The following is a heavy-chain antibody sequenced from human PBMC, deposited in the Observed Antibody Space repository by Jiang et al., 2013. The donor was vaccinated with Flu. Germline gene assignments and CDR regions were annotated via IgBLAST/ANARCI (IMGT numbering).Heavy chain of an antibody. V-gene: IGHV4-39*07. CDR3: ARGADFWSGQFDY. Sequence: GGSISSSSYYWGWIRQPPGKGLEWIGSIYYSGSTYYNPSLKSRVTISVDTSKNQFSLKLSSVTAADTAVYYCARGADFWSGQFDYWGRGILVTVSS. J-gene: IGHJ4*02. D-gene: IGHD3-3*01. CDR2: IYYSGST. CDR1: GGSISSSSYY.